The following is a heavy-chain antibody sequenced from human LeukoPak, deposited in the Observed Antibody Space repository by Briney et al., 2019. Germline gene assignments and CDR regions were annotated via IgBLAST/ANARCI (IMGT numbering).Heavy chain of an antibody. J-gene: IGHJ4*02. CDR3: ARAHSSGQYYFDY. Sequence: PSETLSLTCAVSGGSISSSNWWSWVRQPPGKGLEWTGEIYHSGSTNYNPSLKSRVTISVDKSKNQFSLKLSSVTAADTAVYYCARAHSSGQYYFDYWGQGTLVTVSS. CDR2: IYHSGST. D-gene: IGHD6-19*01. CDR1: GGSISSSNW. V-gene: IGHV4-4*02.